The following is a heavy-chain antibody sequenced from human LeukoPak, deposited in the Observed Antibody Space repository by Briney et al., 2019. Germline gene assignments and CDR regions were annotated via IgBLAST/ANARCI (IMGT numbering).Heavy chain of an antibody. J-gene: IGHJ4*02. CDR3: ARHGNGRGWYYFDY. V-gene: IGHV4-59*08. CDR2: IYYSGST. CDR1: GGSISSYY. Sequence: SETLSLTCTVSGGSISSYYWSWIPQPPGKGLEGIGYIYYSGSTNYNPSLKSRVTISVDTSKNQFSLKLSSVTAADTAVYYCARHGNGRGWYYFDYWGQGTLVTVSS. D-gene: IGHD2-8*01.